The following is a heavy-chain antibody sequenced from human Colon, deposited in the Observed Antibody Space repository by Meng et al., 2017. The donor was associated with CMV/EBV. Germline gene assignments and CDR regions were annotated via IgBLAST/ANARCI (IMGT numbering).Heavy chain of an antibody. V-gene: IGHV6-1*01. J-gene: IGHJ4*02. CDR3: ARYDGQDGASGYLDY. Sequence: VHLQQSGPGLVEPPHTLSRPWAISGDSVSSNSAAWNWLRQSPSRGLEWLGRTYQRSKWYHEYAVSVRSRISINPDTSKNHFSLQLNSVTPEDTAMYYCARYDGQDGASGYLDYWGQGILVTVSS. CDR2: TYQRSKWYH. D-gene: IGHD3-22*01. CDR1: GDSVSSNSAA.